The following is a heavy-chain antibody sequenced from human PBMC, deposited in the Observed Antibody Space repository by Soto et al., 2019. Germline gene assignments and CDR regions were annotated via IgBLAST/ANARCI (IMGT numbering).Heavy chain of an antibody. CDR3: AKGVDYNWNYETYFDY. Sequence: EVQLLESGGGLVQPGGSLRLSRAASGFTFSSYAMSWVRQAPGKGLEWVSAISGSGGSTYYADSVKGRFTISRDNSKNTLYLQMNSLRAEDTAVYYCAKGVDYNWNYETYFDYWGQGTLVTVSS. CDR2: ISGSGGST. J-gene: IGHJ4*02. D-gene: IGHD1-7*01. V-gene: IGHV3-23*01. CDR1: GFTFSSYA.